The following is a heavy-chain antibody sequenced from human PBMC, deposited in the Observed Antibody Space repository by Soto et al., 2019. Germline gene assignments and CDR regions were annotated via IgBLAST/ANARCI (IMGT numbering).Heavy chain of an antibody. CDR1: GGSISSRDSY. V-gene: IGHV4-30-4*01. J-gene: IGHJ5*02. CDR3: ARDRAGYKAYDA. D-gene: IGHD5-12*01. Sequence: QVQLQESGPGLVKPSQTLSLICTVSGGSISSRDSYWSWIRQSPGKGLEWIGYVFYSGSAYYNPSLKSRVTISVDTSKNQFSLNLKSVTGADRAMYFCARDRAGYKAYDALGQGTLVTVAS. CDR2: VFYSGSA.